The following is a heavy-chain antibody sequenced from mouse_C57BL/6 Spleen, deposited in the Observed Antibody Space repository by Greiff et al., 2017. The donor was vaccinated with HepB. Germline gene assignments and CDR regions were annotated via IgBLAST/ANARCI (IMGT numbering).Heavy chain of an antibody. J-gene: IGHJ3*01. CDR1: GFTFSSYA. V-gene: IGHV5-4*01. D-gene: IGHD2-2*01. CDR2: ISDGGSYT. CDR3: ARAIYGYDAGFAY. Sequence: EVQRVESGGGLVKPGGSLKLSCAASGFTFSSYAMSWVRQTPEKRLEWVATISDGGSYTYYPDNVKGRFTISRDNAKNNLYLQMSHLKSEDTAMYYCARAIYGYDAGFAYWGQGTLVTVSA.